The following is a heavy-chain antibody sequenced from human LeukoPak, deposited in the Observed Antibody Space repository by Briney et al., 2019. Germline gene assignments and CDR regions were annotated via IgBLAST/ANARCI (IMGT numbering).Heavy chain of an antibody. CDR3: AGGVLLWFGELLRSDAFDI. CDR2: INPNSGGT. D-gene: IGHD3-10*01. CDR1: GYTFTGYY. Sequence: GASVKVSCKASGYTFTGYYMHWVRQAPGQGLGWMGWINPNSGGTNYAQKFQGRVTMTRDTSISTAYMELSRLRSDDTAVYYCAGGVLLWFGELLRSDAFDIWGQGTMVTVSS. V-gene: IGHV1-2*02. J-gene: IGHJ3*02.